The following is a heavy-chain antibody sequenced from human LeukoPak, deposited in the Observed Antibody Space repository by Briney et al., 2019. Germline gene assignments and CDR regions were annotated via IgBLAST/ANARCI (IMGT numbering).Heavy chain of an antibody. CDR1: GFTFSTYV. CDR3: ARDVGYRSSRGFDY. V-gene: IGHV3-33*01. CDR2: IWYDGSNE. D-gene: IGHD6-13*01. Sequence: GGSLRLSCAASGFTFSTYVMHWVRQAPGKGLEWVAVIWYDGSNEYYADSVKGRFTISRDNSKNTLYVQMNSLRAEDTAVYYCARDVGYRSSRGFDYWGQGILVTVSS. J-gene: IGHJ4*02.